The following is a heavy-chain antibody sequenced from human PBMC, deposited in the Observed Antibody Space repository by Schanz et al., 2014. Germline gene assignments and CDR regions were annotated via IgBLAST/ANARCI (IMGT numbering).Heavy chain of an antibody. Sequence: LQLVESGGGLVQPGGSLRLSCAASGFTFSAYYMDWVRQAAGKGLEWIGYISYSGRTYYSPSLKSRLTMSVDTSKNQFSLRLSSVTAADTAIYYCSRGECSSASSHEVAPTDAWGQGTLVTVSS. J-gene: IGHJ5*02. CDR3: SRGECSSASSHEVAPTDA. V-gene: IGHV4-59*06. CDR1: GFTFSAYY. D-gene: IGHD2-2*01. CDR2: ISYSGRT.